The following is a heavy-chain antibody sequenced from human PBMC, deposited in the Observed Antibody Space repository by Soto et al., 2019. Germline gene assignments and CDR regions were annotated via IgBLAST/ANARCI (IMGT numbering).Heavy chain of an antibody. CDR3: ARVGGRYSSGWYYFEY. Sequence: SETLSLTCTVSGGSISSGGYYWSWIRQHPGKGLEWIGYIYYSGSTYYNPSLKSRVTISVDTSKNQFSLKLSSVTAADTAVYYCARVGGRYSSGWYYFEYWGQGTLVTVSS. CDR1: GGSISSGGYY. D-gene: IGHD6-19*01. V-gene: IGHV4-31*03. J-gene: IGHJ4*02. CDR2: IYYSGST.